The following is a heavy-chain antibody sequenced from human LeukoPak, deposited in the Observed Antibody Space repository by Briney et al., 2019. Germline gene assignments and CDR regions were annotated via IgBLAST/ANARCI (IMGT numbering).Heavy chain of an antibody. D-gene: IGHD2-2*01. Sequence: GGSLRLSCAASGFVFSDYYMHWVRQAPGKGLVWVSHINGDGSNVNYADSVKGRFTISRDNAKNTLYLQMNSLRVEDTALYYCGRGKSPAAVDDWGQGTLVTVSS. CDR2: INGDGSNV. V-gene: IGHV3-74*01. CDR1: GFVFSDYY. J-gene: IGHJ4*02. CDR3: GRGKSPAAVDD.